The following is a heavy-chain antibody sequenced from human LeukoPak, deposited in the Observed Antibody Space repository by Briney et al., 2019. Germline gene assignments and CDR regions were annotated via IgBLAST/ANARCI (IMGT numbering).Heavy chain of an antibody. CDR2: IDSDGRRT. J-gene: IGHJ5*02. Sequence: GGSLRLSCAASGLTFSPYWIHWVRHAPGKGLMWVSHIDSDGRRTSYADSVRGRFTISRDNAKNTLYLQMNSLRAEDTAVYYCARDLSNWNDAGGTSWGQGTLVTVSS. D-gene: IGHD1-1*01. CDR1: GLTFSPYW. V-gene: IGHV3-74*01. CDR3: ARDLSNWNDAGGTS.